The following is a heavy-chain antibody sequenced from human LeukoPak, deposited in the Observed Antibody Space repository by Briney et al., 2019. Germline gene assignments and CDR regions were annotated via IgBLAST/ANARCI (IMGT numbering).Heavy chain of an antibody. CDR3: ARVYGAAGRYYFDY. CDR1: GYTFTSYA. J-gene: IGHJ4*02. D-gene: IGHD6-13*01. CDR2: INAGNGNT. Sequence: ASVKVSCKASGYTFTSYAMHWVRQAPGQRLECMGWINAGNGNTKYSQKFQGRVTITRDTSASTAYMELSSLRSEDTAVYYCARVYGAAGRYYFDYWGQGTLVTVSS. V-gene: IGHV1-3*01.